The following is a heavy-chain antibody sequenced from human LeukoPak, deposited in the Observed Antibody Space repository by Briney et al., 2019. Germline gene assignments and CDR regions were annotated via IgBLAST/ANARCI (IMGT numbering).Heavy chain of an antibody. CDR2: INWSGGST. J-gene: IGHJ4*02. V-gene: IGHV3-20*01. Sequence: PGGSLRLSCVASGFTFDDYGIGWVRQAPGKGLEWVSGINWSGGSTDYADSVKGRFTISRDNAKNSVYLQMSSLRVEDTALYHCVLTSGSGSYRGYLNYWGQGTLVTVSS. CDR3: VLTSGSGSYRGYLNY. D-gene: IGHD3-10*01. CDR1: GFTFDDYG.